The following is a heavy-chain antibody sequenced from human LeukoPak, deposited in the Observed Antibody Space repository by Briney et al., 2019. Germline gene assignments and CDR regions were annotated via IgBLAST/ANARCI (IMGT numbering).Heavy chain of an antibody. CDR3: ARAGYYDAFDI. J-gene: IGHJ3*02. D-gene: IGHD3-10*01. CDR2: IYTSGST. V-gene: IGHV4-61*02. CDR1: GGSISSGSYY. Sequence: PSQTLSLTCTVSGGSISSGSYYWSWIRQPAGKGLEWIGRIYTSGSTNYNPSLKSRVTISVDTSKNQFSLELSSVTAADTAVYYCARAGYYDAFDIWGQGTLVTVSS.